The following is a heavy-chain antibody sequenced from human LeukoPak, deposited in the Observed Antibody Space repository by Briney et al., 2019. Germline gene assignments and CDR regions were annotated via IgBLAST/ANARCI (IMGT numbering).Heavy chain of an antibody. D-gene: IGHD3-3*01. CDR1: GYTFTGYY. Sequence: GASVKVSCKASGYTFTGYYMHWVRQAPGQGLEWMGWINPNSGGTNYAQKFQGRVTMTRDTSISTAYMELSRLRSDDTAVYYCARDIWFLEWSNIPDYYGMDVWGQGTTVTVSS. V-gene: IGHV1-2*02. J-gene: IGHJ6*02. CDR3: ARDIWFLEWSNIPDYYGMDV. CDR2: INPNSGGT.